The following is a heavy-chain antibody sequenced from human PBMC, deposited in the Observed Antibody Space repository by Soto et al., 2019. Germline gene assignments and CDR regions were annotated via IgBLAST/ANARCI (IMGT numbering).Heavy chain of an antibody. V-gene: IGHV4-34*01. CDR2: INHSGST. CDR3: ARHDCISTSCYYYYYYSMDV. CDR1: GGSFSGYY. J-gene: IGHJ6*02. D-gene: IGHD2-2*01. Sequence: QVQLQQWGAGLLKPSETLSLTCAVYGGSFSGYYWSWIRQPPGKGLEWIGEINHSGSTNYNPSLKSRVTISVDTSKNQFSLKLSSVTAADTAVYYCARHDCISTSCYYYYYYSMDVWGQGTTVTVSS.